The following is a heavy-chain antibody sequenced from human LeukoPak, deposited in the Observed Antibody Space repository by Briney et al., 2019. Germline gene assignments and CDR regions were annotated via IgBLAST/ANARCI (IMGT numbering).Heavy chain of an antibody. CDR3: ARFPPTTTVTTTLNVVGFDP. V-gene: IGHV1-8*01. CDR1: GYTFTSYD. D-gene: IGHD4-17*01. Sequence: GASVKVSCKASGYTFTSYDINWVRQATGQGLEWMGWMNPNSGNTSYAQKFQGRVTMTRNTSISTAYMELSSLRSEDTAVYYCARFPPTTTVTTTLNVVGFDPWGQGTLVTVSS. CDR2: MNPNSGNT. J-gene: IGHJ5*02.